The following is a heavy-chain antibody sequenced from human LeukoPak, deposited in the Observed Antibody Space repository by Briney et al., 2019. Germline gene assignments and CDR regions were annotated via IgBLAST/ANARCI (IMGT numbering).Heavy chain of an antibody. Sequence: SETLSLTCTVSGGSISSYYWSWIRQPPGKGLEWIGYIYYSGSTNYNPSLKSRVTISVDTSKNQFSLKLNSVTAADTAVYYCARDQSQNGRFDYWGQGTLVTVSS. CDR3: ARDQSQNGRFDY. CDR1: GGSISSYY. D-gene: IGHD2-8*01. J-gene: IGHJ4*02. CDR2: IYYSGST. V-gene: IGHV4-59*01.